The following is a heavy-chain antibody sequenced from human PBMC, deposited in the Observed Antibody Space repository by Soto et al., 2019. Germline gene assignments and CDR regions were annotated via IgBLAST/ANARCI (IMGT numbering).Heavy chain of an antibody. CDR1: GGSFSGYY. J-gene: IGHJ4*02. V-gene: IGHV4-34*01. CDR2: INLSGST. Sequence: QVQLQQWGAGLLKPSETLYLTCAVYGGSFSGYYWSWIRQPPGKGLEWIGEINLSGSTNYNPSLKSRVNISVDTSKNQFSLKLSSVTAADTAVYYCAITTGYYDSSGPDYWGQGTLVTVSS. CDR3: AITTGYYDSSGPDY. D-gene: IGHD3-22*01.